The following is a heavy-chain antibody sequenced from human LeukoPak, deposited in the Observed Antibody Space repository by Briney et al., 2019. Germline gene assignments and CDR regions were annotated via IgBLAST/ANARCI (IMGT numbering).Heavy chain of an antibody. CDR2: IYYSGST. Sequence: SETLSLTCTVSGGSISSYYWSWIRQPPGKGLEWIGYIYYSGSTNYNPSLKSRVTISVDTSKNQFSLKLSSVTAADTAVYYCASNKEAATVRSEAFDIWGQGTMVTVSS. CDR1: GGSISSYY. V-gene: IGHV4-59*01. CDR3: ASNKEAATVRSEAFDI. D-gene: IGHD6-13*01. J-gene: IGHJ3*02.